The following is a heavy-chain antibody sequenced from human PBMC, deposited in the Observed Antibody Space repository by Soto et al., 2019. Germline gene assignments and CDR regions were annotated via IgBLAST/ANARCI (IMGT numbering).Heavy chain of an antibody. D-gene: IGHD5-18*01. CDR3: AGASTAMEVYYGMDV. V-gene: IGHV4-31*03. J-gene: IGHJ6*02. Sequence: SETLSLTCTVSGGSISSGGYYWSWIRQHPGQGLEWIGYIYYSGSTYYNQSLKSRVTISVDTSNSQFSLTLSSVTTAATAVYFCAGASTAMEVYYGMDVWGQGATVTVS. CDR2: IYYSGST. CDR1: GGSISSGGYY.